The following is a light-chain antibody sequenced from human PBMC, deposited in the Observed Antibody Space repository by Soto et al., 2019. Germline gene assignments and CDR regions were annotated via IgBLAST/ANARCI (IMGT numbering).Light chain of an antibody. J-gene: IGLJ3*02. CDR2: EVS. CDR1: SSDVGGYKY. CDR3: GSFTSSTTLV. V-gene: IGLV2-14*01. Sequence: QSVLAQPASVSGSPGQSITISCTGTSSDVGGYKYVSWYQRHPGKTPKLIIYEVSNRPSGVSSRFSGSKSGNTASLTISGLQAEDEADYYCGSFTSSTTLVFGGGTKVTVL.